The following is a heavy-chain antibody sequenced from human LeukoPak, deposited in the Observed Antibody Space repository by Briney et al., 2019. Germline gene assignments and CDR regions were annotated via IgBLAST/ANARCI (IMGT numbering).Heavy chain of an antibody. CDR2: IRSKAYGGTT. V-gene: IGHV3-49*03. D-gene: IGHD2-15*01. CDR3: TRTSGYCSGGSCYVFDY. CDR1: GFTFGDYA. Sequence: GGSLRLSCTASGFTFGDYAMSWFRQAPGKGLEWVGFIRSKAYGGTTEYAASVKGRFTISRDDSKSIAYPQMNSLKTEDTAVYYCTRTSGYCSGGSCYVFDYWGQGTLVTVSS. J-gene: IGHJ4*02.